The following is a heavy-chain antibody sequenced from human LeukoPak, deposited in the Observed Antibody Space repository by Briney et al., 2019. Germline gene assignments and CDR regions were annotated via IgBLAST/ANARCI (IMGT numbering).Heavy chain of an antibody. CDR2: ISWNSGII. J-gene: IGHJ4*02. Sequence: GGSLRLSCAASGFTFNDYAMQWVRQAPGKGLEWVSGISWNSGIIGYADSVKGRFTISRDNVKNSLYLQMNSLRAEDTALYYCAKDLLALVQAIDSWGQGTLVTVSS. V-gene: IGHV3-9*01. D-gene: IGHD2-15*01. CDR3: AKDLLALVQAIDS. CDR1: GFTFNDYA.